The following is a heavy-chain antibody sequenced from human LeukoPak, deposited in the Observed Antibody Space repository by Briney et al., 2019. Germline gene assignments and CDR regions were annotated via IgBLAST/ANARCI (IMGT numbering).Heavy chain of an antibody. CDR3: ARRAHHDAFDI. V-gene: IGHV5-51*01. CDR1: GYNFTNYW. Sequence: GESLKISCKGSGYNFTNYWIAWVRQMPGKGLEWMGIIYPGDSDTRYSPSFQGQVTVSADKSISTAYLQWSSLRASDTAIYYCARRAHHDAFDIWGQGTMVTVSS. CDR2: IYPGDSDT. J-gene: IGHJ3*02.